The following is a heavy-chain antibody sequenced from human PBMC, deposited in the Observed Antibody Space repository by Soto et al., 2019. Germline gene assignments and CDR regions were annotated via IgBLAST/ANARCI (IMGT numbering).Heavy chain of an antibody. V-gene: IGHV6-1*01. Sequence: SQALSLTCAISGESVSSKSAAWNWIRQSPSRGLEWLGRTYYSSKWHNEYAVSVKSRITINPHTPKTQFSQQLNSVTPEDTAVDYCGRSGNDGAVYYRGQGTLCAVS. CDR2: TYYSSKWHN. D-gene: IGHD3-10*01. CDR3: GRSGNDGAVYY. CDR1: GESVSSKSAA. J-gene: IGHJ4*02.